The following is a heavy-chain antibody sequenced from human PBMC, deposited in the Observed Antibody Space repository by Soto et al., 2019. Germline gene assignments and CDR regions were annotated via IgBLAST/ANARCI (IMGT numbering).Heavy chain of an antibody. CDR3: ARGRRTGRTDY. J-gene: IGHJ4*02. CDR1: VGSVSGYY. D-gene: IGHD3-10*01. CDR2: INHSGST. Sequence: PSETLSLTCAVYVGSVSGYYWSWIRQPPGKGLEWIGEINHSGSTNYNPSLKGRVTISVDTSKNQFSLKLSSVTAADTAVYYCARGRRTGRTDYWGQGTLVTVSS. V-gene: IGHV4-34*01.